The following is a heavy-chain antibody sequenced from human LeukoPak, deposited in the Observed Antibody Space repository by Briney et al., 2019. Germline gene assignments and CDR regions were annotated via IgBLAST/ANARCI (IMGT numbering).Heavy chain of an antibody. D-gene: IGHD6-6*01. V-gene: IGHV4-39*01. CDR1: GGSISSSSYY. J-gene: IGHJ4*02. Sequence: ETLSLTCTVSGGSISSSSYYSGWIRKPPGKGLEWVGYIYYSGSTYYNPSLKSRAAISVDTSKNQFSLKLSSVTAADTAVYYCARRGIAARLLYYFDYWGQGTLVTVSS. CDR3: ARRGIAARLLYYFDY. CDR2: IYYSGST.